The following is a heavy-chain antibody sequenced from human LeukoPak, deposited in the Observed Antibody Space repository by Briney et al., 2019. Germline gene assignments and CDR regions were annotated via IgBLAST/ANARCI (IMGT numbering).Heavy chain of an antibody. Sequence: GRSLRLSCAASGFTFSSYAMHWVRQAPGKGLEWVAVISYDGSNKYYADSVKGRFTISRDNSKNTLYLQMNSLRAEDTAVYYCARDLPYCSSTSCLGDYWGQGTLVTVSS. CDR3: ARDLPYCSSTSCLGDY. D-gene: IGHD2-2*01. CDR1: GFTFSSYA. V-gene: IGHV3-30-3*01. J-gene: IGHJ4*02. CDR2: ISYDGSNK.